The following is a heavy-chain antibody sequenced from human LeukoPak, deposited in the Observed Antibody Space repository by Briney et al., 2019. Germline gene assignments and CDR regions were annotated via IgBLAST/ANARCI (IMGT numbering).Heavy chain of an antibody. V-gene: IGHV3-23*01. J-gene: IGHJ4*02. CDR1: GFTFSSYA. Sequence: GGSLRLSCAASGFTFSSYAMSWVRLAPGKGLEGVSAISGSGGSTYYADSVKGRFTISRDNSKNTLYLQMNSLRAEDTAVYYCAKFNDILTGYFDYWGQGTLVTVSS. CDR2: ISGSGGST. D-gene: IGHD3-9*01. CDR3: AKFNDILTGYFDY.